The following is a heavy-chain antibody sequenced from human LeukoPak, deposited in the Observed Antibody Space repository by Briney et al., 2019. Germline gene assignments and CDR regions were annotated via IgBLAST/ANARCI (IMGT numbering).Heavy chain of an antibody. J-gene: IGHJ4*02. D-gene: IGHD5-18*01. CDR1: GGTFSSYA. Sequence: SVKVSCKASGGTFSSYAISWVRQAPGQGLEWMGGIIPIFGTANYAQKFQGRVTITADESTSTAYMELSSLRSEDTAVYYCARDDGTIGFGDIQLWPVFGYWGQGTLVTVSS. V-gene: IGHV1-69*13. CDR3: ARDDGTIGFGDIQLWPVFGY. CDR2: IIPIFGTA.